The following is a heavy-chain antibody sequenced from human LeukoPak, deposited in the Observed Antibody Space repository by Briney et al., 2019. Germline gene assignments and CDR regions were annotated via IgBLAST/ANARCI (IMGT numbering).Heavy chain of an antibody. D-gene: IGHD3-10*01. Sequence: SETLSLTCGVSGGSISSSSSYWGWIRQPPGKGLEWIGSIYYSGNTYYNSSLKSRLTISVDTSNNQFSLKLSSVTAADTAVYYCARHLYYYSSGGSENFDFWGQGTLVTVSS. J-gene: IGHJ4*02. CDR3: ARHLYYYSSGGSENFDF. CDR2: IYYSGNT. V-gene: IGHV4-39*01. CDR1: GGSISSSSSY.